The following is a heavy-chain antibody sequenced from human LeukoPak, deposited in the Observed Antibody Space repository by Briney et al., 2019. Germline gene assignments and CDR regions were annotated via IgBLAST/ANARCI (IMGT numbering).Heavy chain of an antibody. CDR3: AGDGGSGSYRFYYYYHMDV. V-gene: IGHV3-7*01. J-gene: IGHJ6*03. Sequence: PGGSLRLSCAASGFTFSNYWMSWVRQAPGKGLEWVANIKQDGSAKNYVDSVKGRFTVSRDNAKSSLYLQMNSLRVEDTAVYYCAGDGGSGSYRFYYYYHMDVWGKGTTVTVSS. CDR1: GFTFSNYW. D-gene: IGHD3-10*01. CDR2: IKQDGSAK.